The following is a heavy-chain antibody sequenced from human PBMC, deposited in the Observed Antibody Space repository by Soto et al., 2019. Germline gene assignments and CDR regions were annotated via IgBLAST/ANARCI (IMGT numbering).Heavy chain of an antibody. Sequence: EVQLVETGGGLIQPGGSLRLSCAASGLTVSTNYLSWVRQAPGKGLEWGSIIYSDGSTYHADSVRGRFTISRDSSKNTLYLQMDSLRAEDTAVYYCARARDSTTGTRVNTMDVWGQGTTVTVSS. J-gene: IGHJ6*02. D-gene: IGHD4-4*01. CDR1: GLTVSTNY. CDR3: ARARDSTTGTRVNTMDV. V-gene: IGHV3-53*02. CDR2: IYSDGST.